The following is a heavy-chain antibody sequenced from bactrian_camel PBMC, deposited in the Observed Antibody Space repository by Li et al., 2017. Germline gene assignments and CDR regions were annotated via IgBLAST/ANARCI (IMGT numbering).Heavy chain of an antibody. CDR3: ATDFVRYSDYSGAFFF. Sequence: VQLVESGGGSVQAGGSLRLSCAASGSDFCTSDMSWYRQAPGKEREFVSTIASDNSTRYADSVKGRFTISQDTAKNTVYLHLNSLKTEDTALYYCATDFVRYSDYSGAFFFWGQGTQVTVS. CDR2: IASDNST. D-gene: IGHD4*01. J-gene: IGHJ4*01. V-gene: IGHV3S53*01. CDR1: GSDFCTSD.